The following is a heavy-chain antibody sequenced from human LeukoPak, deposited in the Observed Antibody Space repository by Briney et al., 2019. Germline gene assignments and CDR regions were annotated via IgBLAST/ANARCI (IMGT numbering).Heavy chain of an antibody. D-gene: IGHD5-18*01. CDR1: GFTFSNAW. CDR2: IKSKTDGGTT. V-gene: IGHV3-15*01. CDR3: TTGARSHGYLFDR. Sequence: NAGGSLILSCAASGFTFSNAWMSWVRQAPGQGLEWVGRIKSKTDGGTTDYAAPVTGRFTISRDDSKNTLYVQMNGLRTEDTAVYYCTTGARSHGYLFDRWGQGTLVTVSS. J-gene: IGHJ4*02.